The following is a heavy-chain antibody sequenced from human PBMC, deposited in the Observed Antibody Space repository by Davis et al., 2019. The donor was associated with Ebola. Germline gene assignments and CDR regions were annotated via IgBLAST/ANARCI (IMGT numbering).Heavy chain of an antibody. CDR1: GGTFSSYA. J-gene: IGHJ6*03. Sequence: SVKVSCKASGGTFSSYAISWVRQAPGQGLEWMGGIIPILGIANYAQKFQGRVTITADKSTSTAYMELSSLRSEDTAVYYCATLDCSGGSCYPSSYYYYYYMDVWGKGTTVTVSS. V-gene: IGHV1-69*10. CDR3: ATLDCSGGSCYPSSYYYYYYMDV. CDR2: IIPILGIA. D-gene: IGHD2-15*01.